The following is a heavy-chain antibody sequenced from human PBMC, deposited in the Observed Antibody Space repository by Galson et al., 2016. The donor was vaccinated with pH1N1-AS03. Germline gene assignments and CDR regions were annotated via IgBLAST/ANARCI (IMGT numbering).Heavy chain of an antibody. Sequence: CAIYGDSVSSNSAAWNWIRLSPSRGLEWLGRTYYRSRWKNDYAVSVKSRIIINPDTSKNQFSLQLNSVTPEDTAIYYCAGMQLGALHFWGRGTLVTVSS. D-gene: IGHD1-1*01. CDR2: TYYRSRWKN. J-gene: IGHJ4*02. CDR1: GDSVSSNSAA. V-gene: IGHV6-1*01. CDR3: AGMQLGALHF.